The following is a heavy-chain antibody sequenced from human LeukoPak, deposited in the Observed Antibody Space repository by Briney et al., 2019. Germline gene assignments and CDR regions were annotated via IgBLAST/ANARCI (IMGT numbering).Heavy chain of an antibody. V-gene: IGHV1-8*01. D-gene: IGHD3-9*01. CDR2: MNPNSGNT. Sequence: ASVKVSCKASGYTFTSYDINWVRQATGQGLEWMGWMNPNSGNTGYAQKFQGRVTMTRNTSISTAYMELSSLRSEDTAVYYCARVAESNYDILTGYYNVIFPEDYWGQGTLVTVSS. CDR3: ARVAESNYDILTGYYNVIFPEDY. CDR1: GYTFTSYD. J-gene: IGHJ4*02.